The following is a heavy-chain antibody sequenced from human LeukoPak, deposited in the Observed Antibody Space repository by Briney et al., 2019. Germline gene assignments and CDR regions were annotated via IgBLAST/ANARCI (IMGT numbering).Heavy chain of an antibody. Sequence: SETLSLTCTVSGGSISSSSYYWGWIRQPPGKGLEWIGSIYYSGSTYYNPSLKSRVTIPVDTSKNQFSLKLSSVTAADTAVYYCAGHSSGWSHFDYWGQGTLVTVSS. V-gene: IGHV4-39*01. J-gene: IGHJ4*02. CDR2: IYYSGST. CDR1: GGSISSSSYY. CDR3: AGHSSGWSHFDY. D-gene: IGHD6-19*01.